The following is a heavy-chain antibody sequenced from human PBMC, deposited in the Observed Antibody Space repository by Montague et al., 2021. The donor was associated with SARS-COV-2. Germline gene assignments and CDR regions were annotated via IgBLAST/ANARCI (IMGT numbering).Heavy chain of an antibody. V-gene: IGHV4-4*02. CDR2: MYHTGTT. CDR1: GASISSTNW. D-gene: IGHD6-19*01. J-gene: IGHJ4*02. Sequence: SETLSLTCAASGASISSTNWWTWVRQPPGKGLEWIGEMYHTGTTXYNPYLMSRVTISLDESKNQFSLKMTSVTAADTAVYYCASRSIAVAYYFDNWGQGTLVPVSS. CDR3: ASRSIAVAYYFDN.